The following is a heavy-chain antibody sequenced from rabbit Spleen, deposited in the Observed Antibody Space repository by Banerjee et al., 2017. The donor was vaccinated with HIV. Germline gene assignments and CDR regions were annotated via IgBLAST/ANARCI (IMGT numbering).Heavy chain of an antibody. D-gene: IGHD1-1*01. V-gene: IGHV1S40*01. CDR1: GFSFSTTYY. Sequence: QSLEESGGDLVKPGASLTLTCTASGFSFSTTYYMCWVRQAPGKGLEWIGCIYTGNGKTYYATWAKGRFTCSKTSSTTVTLQMTSLTAADTATYFCARDLVGVIGWNFYLWGQGTLVTVS. CDR2: IYTGNGKT. CDR3: ARDLVGVIGWNFYL. J-gene: IGHJ4*01.